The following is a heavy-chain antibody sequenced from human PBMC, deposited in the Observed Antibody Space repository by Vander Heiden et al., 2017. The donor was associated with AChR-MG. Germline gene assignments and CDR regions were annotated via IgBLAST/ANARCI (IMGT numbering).Heavy chain of an antibody. J-gene: IGHJ4*01. D-gene: IGHD4-17*01. Sequence: EVQLVESGGGLVQPGRSLRLSCTASGFTVGDHAMSWFRQAQGKGLEWVGFIRSKAYGGPTEYAAALKGRFTISRDDSKSIAYVQMNRMHPEDTAVYCCSRDQLYGDYSYDYRG. CDR1: GFTVGDHA. V-gene: IGHV3-49*03. CDR3: SRDQLYGDYSYDY. CDR2: IRSKAYGGPT.